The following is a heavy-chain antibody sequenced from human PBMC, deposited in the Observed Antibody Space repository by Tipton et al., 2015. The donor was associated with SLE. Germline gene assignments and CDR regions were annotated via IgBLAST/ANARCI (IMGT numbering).Heavy chain of an antibody. J-gene: IGHJ4*02. V-gene: IGHV4-61*02. CDR2: IYTSGST. Sequence: TLSLTCTVSGGSISSGSYYWSWIRQPAGKGLEWIGRIYTSGSTNYNPSLKSRVTISVDTSKNQFSLKLSSVTAADTAVYYCARHVSGSYYIDYWGQGTLVTVSS. D-gene: IGHD1-26*01. CDR1: GGSISSGSYY. CDR3: ARHVSGSYYIDY.